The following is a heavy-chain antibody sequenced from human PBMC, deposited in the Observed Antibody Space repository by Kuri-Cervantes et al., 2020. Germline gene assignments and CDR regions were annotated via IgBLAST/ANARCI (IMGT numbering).Heavy chain of an antibody. J-gene: IGHJ3*02. CDR3: ARYYDSSGYYYDRGAFDI. Sequence: SAGAISSYYWSWIRQPPGKGLEWIGYIYYSGSTNYNPSLKSRVTISVDTSKNQFSLKLSSVTAADTAVYYCARYYDSSGYYYDRGAFDIWGHGTMVTVSS. D-gene: IGHD3-22*01. V-gene: IGHV4-59*01. CDR1: AGAISSYY. CDR2: IYYSGST.